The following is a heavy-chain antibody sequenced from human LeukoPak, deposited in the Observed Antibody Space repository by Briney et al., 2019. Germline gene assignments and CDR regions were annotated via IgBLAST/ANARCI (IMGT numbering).Heavy chain of an antibody. CDR2: ISGGGGGT. V-gene: IGHV3-23*01. CDR3: AKGRYYFDY. D-gene: IGHD3-16*01. J-gene: IGHJ4*02. Sequence: GGSLRLSCAASGFTFSSYATSWVRQAPGKGLEWVSAISGGGGGTYYADSVKGRFTISRDNSKNTLYLQMNSLRAEDTAVYYCAKGRYYFDYWGQGTLVTVSS. CDR1: GFTFSSYA.